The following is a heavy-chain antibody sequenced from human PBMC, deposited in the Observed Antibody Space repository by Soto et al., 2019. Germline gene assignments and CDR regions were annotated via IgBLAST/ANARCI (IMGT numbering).Heavy chain of an antibody. Sequence: QVQLVQSGAEVKKPGASVKVSCKASGYTFTSYGISWVRQAPGQGLEWMGWISAYNGNTNYAQKLQGKVTITTDTSTSIAYMELRSLRSDDTAVYYCARDVVVLVPAAVDYYYYGMDVWGQGTTVTVSS. CDR2: ISAYNGNT. CDR3: ARDVVVLVPAAVDYYYYGMDV. V-gene: IGHV1-18*01. CDR1: GYTFTSYG. D-gene: IGHD2-2*01. J-gene: IGHJ6*02.